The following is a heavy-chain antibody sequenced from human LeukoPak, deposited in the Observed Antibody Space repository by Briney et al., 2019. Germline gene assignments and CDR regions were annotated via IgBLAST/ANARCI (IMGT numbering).Heavy chain of an antibody. CDR1: GYTFTGYY. Sequence: ASVKVSCKASGYTFTGYYMHWVRQAPGQGLEWMGWINPNTGVTNYAQKFQGRVTLTRDTSIITAYKELTRLRSDDTAMYYCARDRTTVTTGYYGMDVWGQGATLTVSS. V-gene: IGHV1-2*02. J-gene: IGHJ6*02. CDR3: ARDRTTVTTGYYGMDV. CDR2: INPNTGVT. D-gene: IGHD4-17*01.